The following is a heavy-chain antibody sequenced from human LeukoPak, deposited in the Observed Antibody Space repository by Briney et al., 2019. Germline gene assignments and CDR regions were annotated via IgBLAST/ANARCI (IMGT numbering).Heavy chain of an antibody. CDR3: ARRTGYSSGWYAYYHYYYMDV. V-gene: IGHV3-48*03. Sequence: GGSLRLSCAASGFTFSSYEMNWVRQAPGKGLEWVSYISSSGSTIYYADSVKGRFTISRDNAKNSLYLQMNSLRAEDTAVYYCARRTGYSSGWYAYYHYYYMDVWGKGTTVTISS. CDR1: GFTFSSYE. D-gene: IGHD6-19*01. J-gene: IGHJ6*03. CDR2: ISSSGSTI.